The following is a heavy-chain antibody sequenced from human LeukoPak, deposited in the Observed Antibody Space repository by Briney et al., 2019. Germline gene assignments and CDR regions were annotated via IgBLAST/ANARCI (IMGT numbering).Heavy chain of an antibody. CDR2: VSGRGGSA. Sequence: QPGGSLRLSCAASGFTFSNYAMSWVRHAPGKGLEWVSAVSGRGGSAIYTDSVKGRFTISRDNSRNTLYLQMNSLRVEDTAVYYCAKESSGLYGVFDYWGQGTLVTVSS. V-gene: IGHV3-23*01. CDR3: AKESSGLYGVFDY. D-gene: IGHD6-19*01. CDR1: GFTFSNYA. J-gene: IGHJ4*02.